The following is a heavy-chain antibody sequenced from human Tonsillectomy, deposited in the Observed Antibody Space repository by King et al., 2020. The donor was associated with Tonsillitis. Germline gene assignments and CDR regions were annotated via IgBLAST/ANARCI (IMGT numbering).Heavy chain of an antibody. Sequence: VQLVESGGGLVQPGRSLRLSCAASRFTFDDYAMHWVRQAPGKGLEWVSGISWDSGSIGYADSVKGRFTISRDNAKNSPYLQMNSLRAEDTALYYCGRTNCSSTSCYRRGGAFDIWGQGTIVTVSS. CDR3: GRTNCSSTSCYRRGGAFDI. CDR1: RFTFDDYA. D-gene: IGHD2-2*02. CDR2: ISWDSGSI. V-gene: IGHV3-9*01. J-gene: IGHJ3*02.